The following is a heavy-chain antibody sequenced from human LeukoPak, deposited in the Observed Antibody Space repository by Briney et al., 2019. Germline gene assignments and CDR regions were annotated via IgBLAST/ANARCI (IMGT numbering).Heavy chain of an antibody. CDR2: ISYDGSNK. D-gene: IGHD1-26*01. J-gene: IGHJ6*03. CDR1: GFTFCSYG. V-gene: IGHV3-30*18. Sequence: GRSLRLSCAASGFTFCSYGMPWVRQAPGKGLEWVAVISYDGSNKYYADSVKGRFTISRDNSKNTLYLQMNSLRAEDTAVYYCAKEVEGVGATTAYYYYYMDVWGKGTTVTVSS. CDR3: AKEVEGVGATTAYYYYYMDV.